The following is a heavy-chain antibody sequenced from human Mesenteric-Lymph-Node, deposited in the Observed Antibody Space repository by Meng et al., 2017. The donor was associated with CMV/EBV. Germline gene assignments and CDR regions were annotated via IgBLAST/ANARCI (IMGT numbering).Heavy chain of an antibody. CDR3: ARVRGWFDP. J-gene: IGHJ5*02. D-gene: IGHD1-26*01. Sequence: RLSCAASGFTFISYWMSWVRQAPGKGLEWVANIKQDGSEKYYVDSVKGRFTISRDNAKNSLYLQMNSLRAEDTAVYYCARVRGWFDPWGQGTLVTVSS. CDR2: IKQDGSEK. V-gene: IGHV3-7*01. CDR1: GFTFISYW.